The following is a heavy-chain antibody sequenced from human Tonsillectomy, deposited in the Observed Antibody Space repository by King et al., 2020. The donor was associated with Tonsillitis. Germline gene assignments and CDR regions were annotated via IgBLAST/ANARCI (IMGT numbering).Heavy chain of an antibody. J-gene: IGHJ4*02. Sequence: VQLVESGGGVVQPGRSLRLSCAGSGFIFSNFGMHWVRQAPGKGLEWVAVISYDGSNKYYADSVKGRFTISRDNSKNTLYLQMNSLKIEDTAVYYCAKALPYCSGDSCYSGNFDYWGQGTLVTVSS. D-gene: IGHD2-15*01. CDR2: ISYDGSNK. V-gene: IGHV3-30*18. CDR3: AKALPYCSGDSCYSGNFDY. CDR1: GFIFSNFG.